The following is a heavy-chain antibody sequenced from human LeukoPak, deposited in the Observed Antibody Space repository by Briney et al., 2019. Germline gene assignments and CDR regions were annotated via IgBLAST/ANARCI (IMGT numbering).Heavy chain of an antibody. J-gene: IGHJ4*02. CDR2: INPYNGDT. V-gene: IGHV1-18*01. CDR1: GYTFLTYG. Sequence: ALVKVSCKASGYTFLTYGITWVRQAPGQGLEWVGWINPYNGDTNYGQKFRGRVTMSTDTSTNTVFMEVTSLRYDDTAVYYCTRDRGVPATGMTGLDFWGQGTLVTVSS. D-gene: IGHD3-10*01. CDR3: TRDRGVPATGMTGLDF.